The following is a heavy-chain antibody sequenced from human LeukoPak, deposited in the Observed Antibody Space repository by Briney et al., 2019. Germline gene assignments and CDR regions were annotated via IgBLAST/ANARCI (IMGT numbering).Heavy chain of an antibody. CDR1: GGSISTFY. CDR3: ARHGPLYDIWSAQFYFDY. Sequence: PSETLSPTCTVSGGSISTFYWSWIRQRPGKGLEWIGYIYYSGTTNYNPSLKSRVTISVDMSKSQFSLTLSSVTAADTALYYCARHGPLYDIWSAQFYFDYWGQGTLVAVSS. J-gene: IGHJ4*02. CDR2: IYYSGTT. D-gene: IGHD3-3*01. V-gene: IGHV4-59*08.